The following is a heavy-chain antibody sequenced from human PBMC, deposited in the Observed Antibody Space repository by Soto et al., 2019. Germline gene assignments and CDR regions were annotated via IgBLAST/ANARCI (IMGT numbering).Heavy chain of an antibody. D-gene: IGHD2-15*01. V-gene: IGHV3-23*01. CDR3: AKRRGAAGHFDY. CDR1: GFTFSSYA. Sequence: DVQLLESGGGLVQPEGSLRLSCAASGFTFSSYAMGWVRQGPGKGLEWVAVVSIGGSTHYADSVRGRFTISRDNSKNTLSLQTNSLTAEDTAVYFCAKRRGAAGHFDYWGQGALVTIS. J-gene: IGHJ4*02. CDR2: VSIGGST.